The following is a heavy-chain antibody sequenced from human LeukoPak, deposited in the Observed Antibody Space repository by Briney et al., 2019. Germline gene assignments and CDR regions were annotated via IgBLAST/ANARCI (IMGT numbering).Heavy chain of an antibody. J-gene: IGHJ4*02. CDR1: GITFSNYA. CDR2: ISGGGETT. CDR3: AKDTSESYYSSNSEYFDS. V-gene: IGHV3-23*01. Sequence: GGSLRLSCAASGITFSNYAMSWVRQAPGKGLEWISAISGGGETTHYADSVKGRFTISRDNSKNTLYLQMNSLRPEDTALYYCAKDTSESYYSSNSEYFDSWGQGTLVTVSS. D-gene: IGHD4-11*01.